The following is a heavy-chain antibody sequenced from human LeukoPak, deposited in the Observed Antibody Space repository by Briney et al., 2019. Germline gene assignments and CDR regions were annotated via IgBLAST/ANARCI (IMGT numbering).Heavy chain of an antibody. Sequence: GGSLRLSCAASGFTFSSYAMHWVRQAPGKGLEWVAVISYDGSNKYYADSVKGRFTISRDNSKNTLYLQMNSLRAEDTAVYYCARVPYSSSWYVYWTFDYWGQGTLVTVSS. CDR1: GFTFSSYA. D-gene: IGHD6-13*01. J-gene: IGHJ4*02. CDR2: ISYDGSNK. V-gene: IGHV3-30-3*01. CDR3: ARVPYSSSWYVYWTFDY.